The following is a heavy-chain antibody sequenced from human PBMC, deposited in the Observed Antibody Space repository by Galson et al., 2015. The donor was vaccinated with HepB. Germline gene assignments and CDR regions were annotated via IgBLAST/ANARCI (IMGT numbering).Heavy chain of an antibody. J-gene: IGHJ4*02. CDR3: TRWIDYNFDC. CDR1: GFTFGDYA. Sequence: SLRLSCAASGFTFGDYAISWFRQAPGKGLEWVGFIRSKAYGGTTEYAASVKGRFTISRDDSKSIAYLQMNSLKTEDTAVYYCTRWIDYNFDCWGQGTLVTVSS. D-gene: IGHD4/OR15-4a*01. V-gene: IGHV3-49*03. CDR2: IRSKAYGGTT.